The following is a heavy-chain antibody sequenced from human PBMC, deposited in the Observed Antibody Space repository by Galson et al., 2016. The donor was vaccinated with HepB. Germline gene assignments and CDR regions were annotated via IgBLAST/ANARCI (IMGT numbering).Heavy chain of an antibody. CDR2: IYWDDDK. D-gene: IGHD3-10*01. CDR3: AHWGEQIRGYWYFDR. J-gene: IGHJ2*01. V-gene: IGHV2-5*02. Sequence: PALVKPTQTLTLTCTFSGFSLSSSGVGVGWIRQPPGKALEWLALIYWDDDKRYSPSLKSRLTITKDTSKNQVVLTMTNMDPVDTATYYCAHWGEQIRGYWYFDRWGQGTLVTVSS. CDR1: GFSLSSSGVG.